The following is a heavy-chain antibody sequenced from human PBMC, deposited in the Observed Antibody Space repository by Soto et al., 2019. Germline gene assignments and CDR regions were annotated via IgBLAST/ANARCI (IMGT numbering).Heavy chain of an antibody. Sequence: PGGSLRLSCAASGFTFSSYSMNWVRQAPGKGLEWVSSISSSSSYIYYADSVKGRFTISRDNAKNSLYLQMNSLRAEDTAVYYCARDPLGYCSGGSCLLDAFDIWGQGTMVTVS. CDR1: GFTFSSYS. CDR2: ISSSSSYI. J-gene: IGHJ3*02. CDR3: ARDPLGYCSGGSCLLDAFDI. V-gene: IGHV3-21*01. D-gene: IGHD2-15*01.